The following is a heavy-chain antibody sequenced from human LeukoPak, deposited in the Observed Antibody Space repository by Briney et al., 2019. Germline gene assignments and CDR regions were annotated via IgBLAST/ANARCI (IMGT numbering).Heavy chain of an antibody. J-gene: IGHJ4*02. CDR1: GFTFSSYA. CDR3: ASSQDY. Sequence: GGSLRLSCAASGFTFSSYAMHWVRQAPGKGLEWVANIKQDGSEKYYVDSVKGRFTISRDNAKNSLYLQMNSLRAEDTAVYYCASSQDYWGQGTLVTVSS. V-gene: IGHV3-7*01. CDR2: IKQDGSEK.